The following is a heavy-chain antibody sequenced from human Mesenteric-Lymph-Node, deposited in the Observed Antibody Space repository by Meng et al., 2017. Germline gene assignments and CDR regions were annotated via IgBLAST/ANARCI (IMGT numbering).Heavy chain of an antibody. CDR1: GGSISSSSYY. Sequence: SETLSLTCTVSGGSISSSSYYWGWIRQPPGKGLEWIGSIYYSGSTYYNPSLKSRVTMSVDTSKNQFSLKLSSVTAADTAVHYCAREGTYYYGSGSYLAIDYWGQGTLVTVSS. J-gene: IGHJ4*02. CDR3: AREGTYYYGSGSYLAIDY. V-gene: IGHV4-39*07. CDR2: IYYSGST. D-gene: IGHD3-10*01.